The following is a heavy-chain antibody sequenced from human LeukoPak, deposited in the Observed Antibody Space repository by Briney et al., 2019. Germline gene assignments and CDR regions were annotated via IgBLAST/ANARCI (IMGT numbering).Heavy chain of an antibody. CDR2: IYYSGST. D-gene: IGHD3-22*01. J-gene: IGHJ5*02. CDR1: GGSFSGYY. CDR3: ASQWLLPRNWFDP. Sequence: PSETLSLTCTVSGGSFSGYYCTWIRQPPGKGLEWIGSIYYSGSTYYNPSLKSRVTISVDTSKNQFSLKLSSVTAADTAVYYCASQWLLPRNWFDPWGQGTLVTVSS. V-gene: IGHV4-39*01.